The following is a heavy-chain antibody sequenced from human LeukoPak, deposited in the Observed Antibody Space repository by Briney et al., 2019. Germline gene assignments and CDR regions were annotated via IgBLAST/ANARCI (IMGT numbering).Heavy chain of an antibody. CDR3: ARTYYYGNSARGPVDY. J-gene: IGHJ4*02. Sequence: GGSLRLSCAASGFTFRDFYMSWIRQAPGKGLEWVSYISRSGSYTNYADSVKGRFTMSRDNAKNSLFLQMNSLRAEDTAVYFCARTYYYGNSARGPVDYWGQGTLVTVSS. CDR1: GFTFRDFY. V-gene: IGHV3-11*03. CDR2: ISRSGSYT. D-gene: IGHD3-22*01.